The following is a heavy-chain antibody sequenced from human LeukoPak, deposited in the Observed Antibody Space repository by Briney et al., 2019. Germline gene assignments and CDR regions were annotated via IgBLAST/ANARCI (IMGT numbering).Heavy chain of an antibody. Sequence: GESLQISCKGSGYSFPDYWIVWVRQMPGKGLEWMGIIYPSDSDTRYSPSFQGQVTISADKSIGTAYLQWSTLKASDTAMYYCARQEGHCSAGSCRPMDVWGQGTTVTVS. J-gene: IGHJ6*02. CDR3: ARQEGHCSAGSCRPMDV. V-gene: IGHV5-51*01. CDR2: IYPSDSDT. CDR1: GYSFPDYW. D-gene: IGHD2-15*01.